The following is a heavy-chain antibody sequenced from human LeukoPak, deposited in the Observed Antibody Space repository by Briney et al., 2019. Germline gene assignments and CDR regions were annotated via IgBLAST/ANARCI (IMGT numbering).Heavy chain of an antibody. J-gene: IGHJ6*03. CDR3: ARVSWFPGTSYYFMDV. Sequence: PSETLPLTCTVSGGSLSSYYWSWIRQPPGKGLEWIGYIHYSGTTNYNPSLKSRVTISVDTSKNQFSLKLNSVTAADTAVYYCARVSWFPGTSYYFMDVWGKGTTVTVSS. CDR2: IHYSGTT. CDR1: GGSLSSYY. V-gene: IGHV4-59*01. D-gene: IGHD1-1*01.